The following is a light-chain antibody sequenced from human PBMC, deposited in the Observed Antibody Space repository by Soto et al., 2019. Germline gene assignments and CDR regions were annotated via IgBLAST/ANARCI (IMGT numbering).Light chain of an antibody. Sequence: QSVLTQPPSVSGAPGQTVTMSCTGSSSNIGAGYDVHWYQQIPGKAPKLHIYRNNNRPSGVPDRFSGSKSDTSASLAITGLQAEDEADYYCQSNYAGQRRVVFGGGTKVTVL. V-gene: IGLV1-40*01. CDR1: SSNIGAGYD. CDR3: QSNYAGQRRVV. CDR2: RNN. J-gene: IGLJ3*02.